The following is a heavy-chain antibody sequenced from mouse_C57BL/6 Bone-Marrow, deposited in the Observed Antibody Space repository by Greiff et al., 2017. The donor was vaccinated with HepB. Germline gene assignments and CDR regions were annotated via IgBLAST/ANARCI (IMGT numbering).Heavy chain of an antibody. Sequence: QVQLKQPGAELVMPGASVKLSCKASGYTFTSYWMHWVKQRPGQGLEWIGEIDPSDSYTNYNQKFKGKSTLTVDKSSSPAYMQLSSLSSEDSAVYYCARGQGFYYFDYWGQGTTLTVSS. CDR3: ARGQGFYYFDY. CDR2: IDPSDSYT. CDR1: GYTFTSYW. D-gene: IGHD3-2*02. V-gene: IGHV1-69*01. J-gene: IGHJ2*01.